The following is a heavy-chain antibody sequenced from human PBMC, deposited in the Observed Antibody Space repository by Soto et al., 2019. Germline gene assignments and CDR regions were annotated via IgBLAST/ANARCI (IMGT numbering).Heavy chain of an antibody. CDR1: GGSFSGYY. V-gene: IGHV4-34*01. J-gene: IGHJ4*02. CDR3: ARVGYSSGWYFDY. D-gene: IGHD6-19*01. Sequence: KPSETLSLTCAVYGGSFSGYYWSWIRQPPGKGLEWIGEINHSGSTNYNPSLKSRVTISVDTSKNQFSLKLSFVTAADTAVYYCARVGYSSGWYFDYWGQGTLVTVSS. CDR2: INHSGST.